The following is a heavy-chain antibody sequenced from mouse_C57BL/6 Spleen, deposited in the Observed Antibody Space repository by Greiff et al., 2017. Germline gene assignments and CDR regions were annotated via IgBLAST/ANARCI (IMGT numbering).Heavy chain of an antibody. Sequence: DVKLQESGGGLVKPGGSLKLSCAASGFTFSSYAMSWVRQTPEKRLEWVATISDGGSYTYYPDNVKGRFTISRDNAKNNLYLQMSHLKSEDTAMYYCARDDYSNPFAYWGQGTLVTVSA. CDR1: GFTFSSYA. D-gene: IGHD2-5*01. CDR2: ISDGGSYT. J-gene: IGHJ3*01. V-gene: IGHV5-4*01. CDR3: ARDDYSNPFAY.